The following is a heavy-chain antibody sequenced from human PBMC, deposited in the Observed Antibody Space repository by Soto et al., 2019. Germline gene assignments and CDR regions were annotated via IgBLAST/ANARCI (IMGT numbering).Heavy chain of an antibody. D-gene: IGHD3-10*01. J-gene: IGHJ4*02. CDR3: ARSRSGAVAASFDF. Sequence: GGSLRLSCAASGFSFSRHAIHWVRQAPGKGLEWVAVISKDGSHKYYLDSVKGRFTISRDNSKNILYLQMNSLRDEDTAVYYCARSRSGAVAASFDFWGQGTLVTVSS. CDR2: ISKDGSHK. CDR1: GFSFSRHA. V-gene: IGHV3-30*04.